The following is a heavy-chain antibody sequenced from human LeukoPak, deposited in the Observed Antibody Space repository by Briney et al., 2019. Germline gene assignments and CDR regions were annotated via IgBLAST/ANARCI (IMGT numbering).Heavy chain of an antibody. Sequence: SETLSLTCTVSGGSISSSSYYWGWIRQPPGKGLEWIGSIYYSGSTYYNPSLKSRVTISVDTSKNQFSLKLSSVTAADTAVYYCARPGYCSSTSCYADYWGQGTLVTVSS. D-gene: IGHD2-2*01. CDR3: ARPGYCSSTSCYADY. CDR2: IYYSGST. J-gene: IGHJ4*02. V-gene: IGHV4-39*01. CDR1: GGSISSSSYY.